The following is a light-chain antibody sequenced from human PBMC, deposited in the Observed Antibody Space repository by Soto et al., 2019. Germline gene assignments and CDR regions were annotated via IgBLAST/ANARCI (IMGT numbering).Light chain of an antibody. J-gene: IGKJ4*01. CDR1: QSVGSTY. CDR3: HQYGNVPLT. CDR2: GAS. V-gene: IGKV3-20*01. Sequence: EIVLTQYPGTLSLSPGERATLSCRASQSVGSTYFAWYQQKPGQAPRLLIYGASNRATGIPARFGGSGSGTDFTLTISRLVPEDFAVYYCHQYGNVPLTFGGGTMVEIK.